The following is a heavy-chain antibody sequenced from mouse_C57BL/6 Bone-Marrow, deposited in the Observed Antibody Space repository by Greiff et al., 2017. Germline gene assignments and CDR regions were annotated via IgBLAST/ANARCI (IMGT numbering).Heavy chain of an antibody. D-gene: IGHD2-4*01. CDR2: IYPRSGNT. J-gene: IGHJ3*01. V-gene: IGHV1-81*01. Sequence: QVQLKESGAELARPGASVKLSCKASGYTFTSSGISWVKQRTGQGLEWIGEIYPRSGNTYYNEKFKGKATLTADKSSSTAYMELRSLTSEDSAVYFCARRGLRRGAWFAYWGQGTLVTVSA. CDR3: ARRGLRRGAWFAY. CDR1: GYTFTSSG.